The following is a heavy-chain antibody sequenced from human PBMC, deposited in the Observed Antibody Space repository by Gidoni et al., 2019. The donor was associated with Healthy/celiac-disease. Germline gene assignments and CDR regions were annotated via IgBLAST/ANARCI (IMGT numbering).Heavy chain of an antibody. CDR3: TRAAVRFLEWSNYYYGMDV. V-gene: IGHV3-49*05. J-gene: IGHJ6*02. Sequence: EVQLVESGGGLVKQGRSLRLSCTASGFTFGAYAMSWFRQAPGKGLEWVGFIRSKAYGGTTEYAASVKGRFTISRDDSKSIAYLQMNSLKTEDTAVYYCTRAAVRFLEWSNYYYGMDVWGQGTTVTVSS. CDR1: GFTFGAYA. CDR2: IRSKAYGGTT. D-gene: IGHD3-3*01.